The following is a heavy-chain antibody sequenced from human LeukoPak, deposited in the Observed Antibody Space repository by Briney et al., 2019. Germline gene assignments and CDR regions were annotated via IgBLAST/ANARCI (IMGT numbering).Heavy chain of an antibody. J-gene: IGHJ6*03. D-gene: IGHD2-8*01. CDR2: INPNSGGT. CDR1: GYTFTGYY. CDR3: ARGADSSTNQDYYYYMDV. Sequence: ASVKVSRKASGYTFTGYYMHWVRQAPGQGLEWMGWINPNSGGTNCAQKFQGRVTMTRDTSISTAYMELSRLRSDDTAVYYCARGADSSTNQDYYYYMDVWGKGTTVTVSS. V-gene: IGHV1-2*02.